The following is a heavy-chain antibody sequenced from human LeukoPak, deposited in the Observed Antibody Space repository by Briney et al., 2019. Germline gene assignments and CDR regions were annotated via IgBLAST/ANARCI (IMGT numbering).Heavy chain of an antibody. CDR3: ARWSGYFERAFDI. V-gene: IGHV4-39*07. D-gene: IGHD3-3*01. CDR1: GGSISSNSYY. J-gene: IGHJ3*02. Sequence: PSETLSLTCAVSGGSISSNSYYWGWIRQPPGKGLEWIGSIYYSGSTYYNPSLKSRVTISVDTSKNQFSLKLSSVTAADTAVYYCARWSGYFERAFDIWGQGTMVTVSS. CDR2: IYYSGST.